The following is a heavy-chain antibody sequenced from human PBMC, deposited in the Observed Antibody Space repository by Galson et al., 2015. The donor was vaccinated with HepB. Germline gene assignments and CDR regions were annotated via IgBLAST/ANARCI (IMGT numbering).Heavy chain of an antibody. CDR3: ARDGKWLVPD. CDR2: INPNSGNT. CDR1: GYTFTGYY. D-gene: IGHD6-19*01. V-gene: IGHV1-2*02. Sequence: SVKVSCKASGYTFTGYYMHWVRQAPGQGLEWMGWINPNSGNTNYAQKFQGRVTMTRDTAIRTAYMELSSLTSEDTGVYYCARDGKWLVPDWGQGTLVTVSS. J-gene: IGHJ4*02.